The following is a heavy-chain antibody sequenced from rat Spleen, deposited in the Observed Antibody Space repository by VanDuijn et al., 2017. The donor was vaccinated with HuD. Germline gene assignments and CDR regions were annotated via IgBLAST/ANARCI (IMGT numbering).Heavy chain of an antibody. J-gene: IGHJ2*01. CDR3: AARVRQAYYYSSNPI. V-gene: IGHV5-25*01. Sequence: EGQLVESGGGLVEPGRSLKLSCAASGFTFSNYVMDWVRQAPKKGLEWVASISTGGGNTYYPDSVKGRFTISRDNAKSTLYLQMNSLRSEDTATYYCAARVRQAYYYSSNPIWGQGVMVTVSS. CDR1: GFTFSNYV. CDR2: ISTGGGNT. D-gene: IGHD1-2*01.